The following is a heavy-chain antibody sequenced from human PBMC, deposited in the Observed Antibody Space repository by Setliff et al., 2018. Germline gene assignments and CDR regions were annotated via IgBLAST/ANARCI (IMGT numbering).Heavy chain of an antibody. D-gene: IGHD1-26*01. CDR2: IYYSGST. CDR1: GGSISSGNYY. V-gene: IGHV4-39*01. Sequence: SETLSLTCRVSGGSISSGNYYWGLIRQPPGKGLEWVATIYYSGSTYSNPSLKTRVTISVDTSKNQFSLKLSFVTAADTAVYYCARHPSSGSYYGGSIFYFDDWGPGILVTVS. J-gene: IGHJ4*02. CDR3: ARHPSSGSYYGGSIFYFDD.